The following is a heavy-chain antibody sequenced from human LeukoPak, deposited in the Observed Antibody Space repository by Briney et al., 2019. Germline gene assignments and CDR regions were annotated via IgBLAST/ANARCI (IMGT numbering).Heavy chain of an antibody. CDR3: AKDQAAGYY. Sequence: GGSLRLSCAASGFTFDDYAMHWVRQAPGKGLEWVSGISWNSGSIGYADSVKGRFTISRDNAKNSLYLQMNSLRAGDTALYYCAKDQAAGYYWGQGTLVTVSS. CDR2: ISWNSGSI. D-gene: IGHD6-13*01. CDR1: GFTFDDYA. J-gene: IGHJ4*02. V-gene: IGHV3-9*01.